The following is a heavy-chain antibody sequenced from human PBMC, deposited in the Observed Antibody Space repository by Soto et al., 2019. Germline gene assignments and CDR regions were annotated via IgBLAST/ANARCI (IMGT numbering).Heavy chain of an antibody. V-gene: IGHV4-30-4*01. D-gene: IGHD3-22*01. J-gene: IGHJ4*02. CDR1: GVSISSGDDY. CDR2: IYSSGST. Sequence: QVQLQESGPGLVKPSQTLSLTCIVSGVSISSGDDYWSWIRQPPGKGLEWIGYIYSSGSTYCNPFLRSRTSQSANKFKNQFSLEFNLVTAVDSAVYYCGRGGGYDYWGQGALGTGSS. CDR3: GRGGGYDY.